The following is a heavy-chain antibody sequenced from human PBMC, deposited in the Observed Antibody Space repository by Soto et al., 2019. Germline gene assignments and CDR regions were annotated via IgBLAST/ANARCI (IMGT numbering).Heavy chain of an antibody. Sequence: SETLSLTCAVYGGSFSGYYWSWIRQPPGKGLEWIGEINHSGSTNYNPSLKSRVTISVDTSKNQSSLKLGSVTAADTAVYYCARKRWIQQNTWFDDRGQGTLVTVSS. CDR2: INHSGST. D-gene: IGHD5-18*01. J-gene: IGHJ5*02. CDR3: ARKRWIQQNTWFDD. CDR1: GGSFSGYY. V-gene: IGHV4-34*01.